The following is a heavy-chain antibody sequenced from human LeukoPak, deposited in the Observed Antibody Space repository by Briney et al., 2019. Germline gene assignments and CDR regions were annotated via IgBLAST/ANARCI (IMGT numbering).Heavy chain of an antibody. D-gene: IGHD3-10*01. J-gene: IGHJ4*02. CDR1: GYTLTELS. V-gene: IGHV1-24*01. CDR3: ATDTYGSGSYRY. CDR2: FDPEDGET. Sequence: ASVKVSCKVSGYTLTELSMHWVRQAPGKGLEWMGGFDPEDGETIYAQKFQGRVTMTEDTSTDTAYMELSSLRSEDTAVYYCATDTYGSGSYRYWGQGTLVTVSS.